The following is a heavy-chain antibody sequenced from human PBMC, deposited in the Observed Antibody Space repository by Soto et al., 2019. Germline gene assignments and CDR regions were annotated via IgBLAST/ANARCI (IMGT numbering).Heavy chain of an antibody. CDR3: ARDYPLARFAFDI. V-gene: IGHV1-18*01. D-gene: IGHD3-16*02. Sequence: GASVKVSCKASGYTFTNYIITWVRQAPGQGLEWMGWISAYNGNTNYAQKLQGRVTMTTDTSTSTAYMELRSLRSDDTAVYYCARDYPLARFAFDIWGQGTMVTVSS. J-gene: IGHJ3*02. CDR2: ISAYNGNT. CDR1: GYTFTNYI.